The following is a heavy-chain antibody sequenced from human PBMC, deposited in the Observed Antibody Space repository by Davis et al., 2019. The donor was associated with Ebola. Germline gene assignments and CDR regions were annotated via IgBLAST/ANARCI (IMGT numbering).Heavy chain of an antibody. D-gene: IGHD3-22*01. CDR2: INPNSGGT. CDR1: GYTFTGYY. J-gene: IGHJ4*02. V-gene: IGHV1-2*02. CDR3: ARDTAMIVVGDAGVFDY. Sequence: ASVTVSCKASGYTFTGYYMHWVRQAPGQGLEWMGWINPNSGGTNYAQKFQGRVTMTRDTSISTAYMELSRLRSDGTAVYYCARDTAMIVVGDAGVFDYWGQGTLVTVSS.